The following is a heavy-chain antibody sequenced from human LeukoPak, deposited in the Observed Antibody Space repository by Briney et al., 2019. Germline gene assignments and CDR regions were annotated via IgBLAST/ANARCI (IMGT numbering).Heavy chain of an antibody. CDR3: ARGGYSSSWLFDP. Sequence: GGSLRLSCAASGFAFNNHLMSWVRQAPGKGLEWVANIKQDGSEKYYVDSVKGRFTISRDNARNSLYLQMNSLRAEDTAVYYCARGGYSSSWLFDPWGQGTLVTVSS. J-gene: IGHJ5*02. V-gene: IGHV3-7*01. CDR1: GFAFNNHL. D-gene: IGHD6-13*01. CDR2: IKQDGSEK.